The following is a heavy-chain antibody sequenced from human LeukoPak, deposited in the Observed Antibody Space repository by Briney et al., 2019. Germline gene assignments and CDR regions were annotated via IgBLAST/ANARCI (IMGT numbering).Heavy chain of an antibody. V-gene: IGHV1-18*01. CDR3: ARGLLTKPRSLWSDSTYYYYGMDV. Sequence: ASVKVSCKASGYTFTSYGISWVRQAPGQGLEWMGWISAYNGNTNYAQKLQGRVTMTTDTSTSTAYMELRSLRSDDTAVYYCARGLLTKPRSLWSDSTYYYYGMDVWGQGTTVTVSS. CDR2: ISAYNGNT. CDR1: GYTFTSYG. J-gene: IGHJ6*02. D-gene: IGHD3-3*01.